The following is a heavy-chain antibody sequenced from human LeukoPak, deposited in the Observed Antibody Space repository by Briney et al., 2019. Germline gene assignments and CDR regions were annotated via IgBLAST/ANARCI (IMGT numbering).Heavy chain of an antibody. CDR1: GFTFRSYA. J-gene: IGHJ4*02. CDR2: ISYDGSNK. V-gene: IGHV3-30-3*01. D-gene: IGHD6-19*01. CDR3: ARVTAGEYYFDY. Sequence: PGGSLRLSCAASGFTFRSYAMHWVRQAPGKGLEWVAVISYDGSNKYYADSVKGRFTISRDNSKNTLYLQMNSLRAEDTAVYYCARVTAGEYYFDYWGQGTLVTVSS.